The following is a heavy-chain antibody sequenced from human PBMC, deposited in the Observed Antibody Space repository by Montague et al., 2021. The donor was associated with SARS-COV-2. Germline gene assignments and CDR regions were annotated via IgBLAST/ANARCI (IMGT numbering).Heavy chain of an antibody. CDR3: ATRRHGSGTYYSDS. V-gene: IGHV3-9*01. Sequence: KVYADSVKGRFTISRDNARNSLYLQMNSLRPDDTAFYYCATRRHGSGTYYSDSGGQGTLVNVSS. J-gene: IGHJ4*02. CDR2: K. D-gene: IGHD3-10*01.